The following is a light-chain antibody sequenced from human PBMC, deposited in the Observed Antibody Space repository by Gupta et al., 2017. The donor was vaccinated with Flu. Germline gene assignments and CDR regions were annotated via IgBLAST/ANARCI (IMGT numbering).Light chain of an antibody. CDR2: AAS. Sequence: DIQMTQSPSSLSASVGDRVTITCRASQSISRYLNWYQQKPGKAPRLLIYAASSVKSGVPSRISGSGSGTDFTLTISRLQPEDFASYYCQQRDSIPLTFGRGTKVEI. CDR3: QQRDSIPLT. V-gene: IGKV1-39*01. CDR1: QSISRY. J-gene: IGKJ4*01.